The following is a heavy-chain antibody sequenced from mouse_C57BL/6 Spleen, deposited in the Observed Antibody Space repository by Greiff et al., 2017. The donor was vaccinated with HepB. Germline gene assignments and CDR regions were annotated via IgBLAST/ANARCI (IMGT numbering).Heavy chain of an antibody. V-gene: IGHV5-17*01. D-gene: IGHD1-1*01. CDR2: ISSGSSTI. Sequence: EVQVVESGGGLVKPGGSLKLSCAASGFTFSDYGMHWVRQAPEKGLEWVAYISSGSSTIYYADTVKGRFTISRDNAKNTLFLQMTSLRSEDTAMYYCARPGNYYGSSYAMDYWGQGTSVTVSS. J-gene: IGHJ4*01. CDR1: GFTFSDYG. CDR3: ARPGNYYGSSYAMDY.